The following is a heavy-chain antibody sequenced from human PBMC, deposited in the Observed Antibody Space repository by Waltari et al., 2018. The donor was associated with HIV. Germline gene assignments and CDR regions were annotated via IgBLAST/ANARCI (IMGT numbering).Heavy chain of an antibody. CDR3: ASGSRRGHSHGIDY. Sequence: QVQLQESGPGLVKPSETLALTCSVSGYSIESGYYWGWIRQPPGKGLEWIGSSLHGGSTYYNPSLKSRLTISLDTSKNQVSLKLSSVTAADTAVYYCASGSRRGHSHGIDYWGQGTLVTVSS. V-gene: IGHV4-38-2*01. J-gene: IGHJ4*02. CDR1: GYSIESGYY. D-gene: IGHD5-18*01. CDR2: SLHGGST.